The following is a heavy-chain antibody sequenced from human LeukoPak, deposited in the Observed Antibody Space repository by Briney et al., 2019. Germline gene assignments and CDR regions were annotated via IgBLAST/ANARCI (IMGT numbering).Heavy chain of an antibody. D-gene: IGHD6-13*01. V-gene: IGHV3-33*01. CDR2: IWYDGSNK. CDR1: GFTFSSYG. Sequence: GGSPRLSCAASGFTFSSYGMHWVRQAPGKGLEWVAVIWYDGSNKYYADSVKGRFTISRDNSKNTLYLQMNSLRAEDTAVYYCARDRDSSWFFDYWGQGTLVTVSS. J-gene: IGHJ4*02. CDR3: ARDRDSSWFFDY.